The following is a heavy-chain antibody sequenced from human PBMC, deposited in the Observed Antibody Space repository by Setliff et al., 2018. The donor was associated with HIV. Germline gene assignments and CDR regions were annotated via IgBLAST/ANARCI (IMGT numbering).Heavy chain of an antibody. Sequence: GASEKVSCKASGYSFTSYGFTWVRQAPGQGLEWMGWISAHNGHTDYAQKFQDRVTMSTDTSTTTAFMELRSLISDDTAVYYCARGVPADGYAFDIWGQGTLVTVSS. D-gene: IGHD6-13*01. CDR2: ISAHNGHT. CDR1: GYSFTSYG. J-gene: IGHJ3*02. CDR3: ARGVPADGYAFDI. V-gene: IGHV1-18*01.